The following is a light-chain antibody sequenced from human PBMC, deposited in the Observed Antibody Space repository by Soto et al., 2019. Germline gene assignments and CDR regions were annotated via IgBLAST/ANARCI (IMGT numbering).Light chain of an antibody. CDR2: EVS. V-gene: IGLV2-14*01. J-gene: IGLJ2*01. CDR3: ISYTSSSTPWV. Sequence: QSALTQPASVSGSPGQSITISCTGTSSDVGGYNYVSWYQQHPGKAPKLMIYEVSNRPSGVSNRFSGSKSGNMASLTISGLQAEDEADYYCISYTSSSTPWVFGGGTKLTVL. CDR1: SSDVGGYNY.